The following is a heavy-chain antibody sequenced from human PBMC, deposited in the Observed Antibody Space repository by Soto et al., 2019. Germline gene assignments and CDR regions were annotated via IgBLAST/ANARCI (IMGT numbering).Heavy chain of an antibody. CDR1: GFTFSSYT. Sequence: PGGSLRLSCVASGFTFSSYTMNWVRQAPGKGLEWVSGINGSGGSTYYAASVKGRFTISRDNSKNTLYLQMNSLRGEDTALYYCAKDLVGAIPQDFDYWGQGTLVTVSS. J-gene: IGHJ4*02. CDR2: INGSGGST. V-gene: IGHV3-23*01. CDR3: AKDLVGAIPQDFDY. D-gene: IGHD1-26*01.